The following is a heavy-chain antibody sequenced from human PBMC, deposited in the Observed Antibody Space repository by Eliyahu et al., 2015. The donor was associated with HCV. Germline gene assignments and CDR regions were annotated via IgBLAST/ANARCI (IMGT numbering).Heavy chain of an antibody. J-gene: IGHJ5*02. D-gene: IGHD3-10*01. CDR3: ARQSYYYGSGGHNWFDP. CDR2: IYYSGST. CDR1: GGSISSSSXY. Sequence: QLQLQESGPGLVKPSETLSLTCTVSGGSISSSSXYWGWIRQPPGKGLEWIGSIYYSGSTYYNPSLKSRVTISVDTSKNQFSLKLSSVTAADTAVYYCARQSYYYGSGGHNWFDPWGQGTLVTVSS. V-gene: IGHV4-39*01.